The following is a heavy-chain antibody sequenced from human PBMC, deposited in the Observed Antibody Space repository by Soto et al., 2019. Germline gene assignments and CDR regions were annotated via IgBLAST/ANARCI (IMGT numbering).Heavy chain of an antibody. J-gene: IGHJ4*02. Sequence: EVQLLESGGGLVQPGGSLRLSCAASGFTFSSYAMSWVRQAPGKGLEWVSSISGGAGSTYFADSVKGRFTISRDNSKNIVYLQMNSLRAEDTAVYYCAKRSQQQVSGYFDYWGQGTLVTVSS. D-gene: IGHD6-13*01. V-gene: IGHV3-23*01. CDR2: ISGGAGST. CDR1: GFTFSSYA. CDR3: AKRSQQQVSGYFDY.